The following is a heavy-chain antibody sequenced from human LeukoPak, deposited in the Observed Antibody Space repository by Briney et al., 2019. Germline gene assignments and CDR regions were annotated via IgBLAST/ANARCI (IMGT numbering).Heavy chain of an antibody. Sequence: SETLSLTCTVSGGSISSGSYYWSWIRQPAGKGLEWIGRVYTSGSTNYNPSLKSRVTISVDTSKNQFSLKLSSVTAADTAVYYCARNYGSGSYILMDVWGKGTTVTISS. CDR3: ARNYGSGSYILMDV. J-gene: IGHJ6*04. V-gene: IGHV4-61*02. D-gene: IGHD3-10*01. CDR1: GGSISSGSYY. CDR2: VYTSGST.